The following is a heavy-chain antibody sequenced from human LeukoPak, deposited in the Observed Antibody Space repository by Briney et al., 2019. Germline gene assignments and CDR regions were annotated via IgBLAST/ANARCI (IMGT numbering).Heavy chain of an antibody. CDR2: IYYSGGT. J-gene: IGHJ6*03. D-gene: IGHD1-26*01. V-gene: IGHV4-59*01. CDR1: GGSISSYY. CDR3: ARAIVGATGPYYYMDV. Sequence: KPSETLSLTCTVSGGSISSYYWSWIRQPPGKGLEWIGYIYYSGGTNYNPSLKSRVTISVDTSKNQFSLKLSSVTAADTAVYYCARAIVGATGPYYYMDVWGKGTTVTVSS.